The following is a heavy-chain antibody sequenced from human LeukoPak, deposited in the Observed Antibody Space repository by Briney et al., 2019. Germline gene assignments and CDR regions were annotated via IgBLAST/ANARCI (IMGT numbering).Heavy chain of an antibody. CDR3: AGADYSRGWYRLVR. Sequence: GGSLTLSCVASGFTFSSYSMNWVRQAPGKGLEWVAHRKQDGSEKYYVDSVKGRFTISRDNAKNSLYLQMHSLRAKDTAVYYCAGADYSRGWYRLVRWGQGTLVTVSS. J-gene: IGHJ4*02. CDR2: RKQDGSEK. D-gene: IGHD6-19*01. V-gene: IGHV3-7*01. CDR1: GFTFSSYS.